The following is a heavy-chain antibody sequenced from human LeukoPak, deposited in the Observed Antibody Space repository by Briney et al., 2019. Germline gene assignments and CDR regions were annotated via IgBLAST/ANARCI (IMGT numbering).Heavy chain of an antibody. J-gene: IGHJ6*03. CDR2: ISAYNGNT. D-gene: IGHD3-10*01. V-gene: IGHV1-18*01. CDR1: GYTFTSYG. Sequence: GASVKVSCKASGYTFTSYGISWVRQAPGQGLEWMGWISAYNGNTNYAQKLHGRVTMTRNTSIRTAYMELSSLGSEDTAVYYCARGGSETMVRGVISYYYYYMDVWGKGTTVTISS. CDR3: ARGGSETMVRGVISYYYYYMDV.